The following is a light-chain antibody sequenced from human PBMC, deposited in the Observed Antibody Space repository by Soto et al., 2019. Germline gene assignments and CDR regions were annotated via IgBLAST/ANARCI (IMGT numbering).Light chain of an antibody. J-gene: IGLJ3*02. Sequence: QSVLTQPASVSGSPGQSITISCTGTSSDVGSYNLVSWYQQHPGKAPKLMIYEVSKRPSGVSNRFSGSKSGNTASLTISGLQAEDEADYCCCSYAGSSTFWVFGGGTQLTVL. V-gene: IGLV2-23*02. CDR2: EVS. CDR1: SSDVGSYNL. CDR3: CSYAGSSTFWV.